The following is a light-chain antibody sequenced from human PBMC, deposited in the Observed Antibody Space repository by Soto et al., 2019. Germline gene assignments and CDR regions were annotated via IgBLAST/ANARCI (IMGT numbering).Light chain of an antibody. CDR3: SSFAGRTPYV. CDR2: EVS. J-gene: IGLJ1*01. V-gene: IGLV2-8*01. CDR1: SSDVGGYND. Sequence: QSVLAQPPSASGSLVQSVTISCTGTSSDVGGYNDVSWYQQHPGKAPKLIIYEVSKRPSGVPDRFSGSKSGNTASLTVSGLQAEDEADYYCSSFAGRTPYVFGTGTKVTVL.